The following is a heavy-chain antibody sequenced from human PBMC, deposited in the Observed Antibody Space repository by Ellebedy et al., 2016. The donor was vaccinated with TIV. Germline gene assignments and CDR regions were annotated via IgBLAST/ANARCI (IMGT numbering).Heavy chain of an antibody. V-gene: IGHV3-33*01. CDR2: VWYDGNYQ. J-gene: IGHJ6*02. Sequence: GESLKISCAASGFTFMSFGTHWVRQAPGKGPEWVAVVWYDGNYQRVSDSVKGRFTISRDNSNNMVFLQMNSLKAEDTARYYCAREMVAPGPDDSYYGMDVWGQGTTVTVSS. CDR3: AREMVAPGPDDSYYGMDV. CDR1: GFTFMSFG. D-gene: IGHD2-15*01.